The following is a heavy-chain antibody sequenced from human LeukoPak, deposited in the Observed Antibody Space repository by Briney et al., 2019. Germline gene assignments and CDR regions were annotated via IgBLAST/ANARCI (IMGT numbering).Heavy chain of an antibody. CDR2: IIPILGIA. D-gene: IGHD3-22*01. CDR1: GGTFSSYA. Sequence: SVKVSCKASGGTFSSYAISWVRQAPGQGLEWMGRIIPILGIANYAQKFQGRVTITADKSTSTAYMELSSLRSEDTAVYYCASLTYYYDSSGYYFSWGQGTLVTVSS. CDR3: ASLTYYYDSSGYYFS. V-gene: IGHV1-69*04. J-gene: IGHJ5*02.